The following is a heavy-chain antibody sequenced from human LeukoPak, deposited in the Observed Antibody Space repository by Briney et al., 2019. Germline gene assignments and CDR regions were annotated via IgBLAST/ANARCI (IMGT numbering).Heavy chain of an antibody. J-gene: IGHJ4*02. CDR3: ARVLPGVPAAIRGPFDY. D-gene: IGHD2-2*02. CDR2: IIPIFGTT. CDR1: GYTFTSYY. V-gene: IGHV1-69*05. Sequence: GASVKVSCKASGYTFTSYYMHWVRQAPGQGLEWMGGIIPIFGTTNYAQKFQGRVTITTDESTSTAYMELSSLRSEDTAVYYCARVLPGVPAAIRGPFDYWGQGTLVTVSS.